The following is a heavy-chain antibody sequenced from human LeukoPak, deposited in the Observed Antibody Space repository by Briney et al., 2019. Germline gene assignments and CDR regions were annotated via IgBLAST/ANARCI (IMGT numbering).Heavy chain of an antibody. CDR1: EFIFSNYV. Sequence: PGGSLRLSCVASEFIFSNYVMSWVRQAPGKGLEWVSVISGSGGKTNYADSVKGRFTISRDNSKNTLYLQMNSLRAEDTAVYYCARDNQGSYGPAGGKKGAFDIWGQGTMVTVSS. CDR2: ISGSGGKT. D-gene: IGHD1-26*01. V-gene: IGHV3-23*01. J-gene: IGHJ3*02. CDR3: ARDNQGSYGPAGGKKGAFDI.